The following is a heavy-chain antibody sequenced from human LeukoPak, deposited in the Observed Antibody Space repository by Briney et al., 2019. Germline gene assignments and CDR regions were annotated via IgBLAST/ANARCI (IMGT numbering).Heavy chain of an antibody. CDR2: ISYDGSNK. CDR1: GFTFSSYA. Sequence: GGSLRLSCAASGFTFSSYAMHWVRQAPGKGLEWVAVISYDGSNKYYADSVKGRFTISRDNSKNTLCLQMNSLRAEDTAVYYCARPGLSYYYDSSGYLNTPRFDYWGQGTLVTVSS. V-gene: IGHV3-30-3*01. D-gene: IGHD3-22*01. J-gene: IGHJ4*02. CDR3: ARPGLSYYYDSSGYLNTPRFDY.